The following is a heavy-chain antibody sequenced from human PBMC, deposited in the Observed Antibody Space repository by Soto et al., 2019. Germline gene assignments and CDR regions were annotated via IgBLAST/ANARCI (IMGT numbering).Heavy chain of an antibody. V-gene: IGHV1-8*01. D-gene: IGHD2-15*01. CDR3: ARGPVVAASNYYYYYMDV. CDR1: GYTFTSYD. Sequence: ASVKVSCKAPGYTFTSYDINWVRQATGQGLEWMGWMNPNSGNTGYAQKFQGRVTMTRNTSISTAYMELSSLRSEDTAVYYCARGPVVAASNYYYYYMDVWGKGTTVTVSS. CDR2: MNPNSGNT. J-gene: IGHJ6*03.